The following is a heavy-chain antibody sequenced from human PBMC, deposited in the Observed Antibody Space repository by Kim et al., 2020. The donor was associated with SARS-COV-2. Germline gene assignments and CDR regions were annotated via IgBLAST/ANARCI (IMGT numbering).Heavy chain of an antibody. CDR3: ARLNDFWSGYLIGMDV. Sequence: GESLQISCKGSGYSFTSYWIGWVRQMPGKGLEWMGIIYPGDSDTRYSPSFQGQVTISADKSISTAYLQWSSLKASDTAMYYCARLNDFWSGYLIGMDVWGQGTTVTVSS. CDR2: IYPGDSDT. J-gene: IGHJ6*02. V-gene: IGHV5-51*01. CDR1: GYSFTSYW. D-gene: IGHD3-3*01.